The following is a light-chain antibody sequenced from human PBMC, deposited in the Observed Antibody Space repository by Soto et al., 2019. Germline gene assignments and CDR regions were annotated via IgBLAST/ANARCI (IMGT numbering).Light chain of an antibody. CDR2: DAS. CDR1: QDIRYY. V-gene: IGKV1-33*01. Sequence: DIQMTQSPSSLSASLGERVTITCQASQDIRYYLNWYQQKTGQAPKLLIYDASQLETGVPSKFSGSGSETDFTFTINSLQAEDIGTYYCQHYNSLPSTFGQGTRLEIK. CDR3: QHYNSLPST. J-gene: IGKJ5*01.